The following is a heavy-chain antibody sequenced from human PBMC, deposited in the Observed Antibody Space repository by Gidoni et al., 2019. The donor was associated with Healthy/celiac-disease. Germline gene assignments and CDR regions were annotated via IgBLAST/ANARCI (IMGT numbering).Heavy chain of an antibody. CDR3: ARSVRGPYSDGNYYYYMDV. Sequence: QVQLVESGGGVVQPGRSLRLSCAASGFTFSSYAMHWVRQAPGKGLEWVVVISYDVSNKYYADSVKGRFTISRDNSKNTLYLQRNSLRAEDTAVYYCARSVRGPYSDGNYYYYMDVWGKGTTVTVSS. CDR2: ISYDVSNK. D-gene: IGHD5-18*01. CDR1: GFTFSSYA. J-gene: IGHJ6*03. V-gene: IGHV3-30-3*01.